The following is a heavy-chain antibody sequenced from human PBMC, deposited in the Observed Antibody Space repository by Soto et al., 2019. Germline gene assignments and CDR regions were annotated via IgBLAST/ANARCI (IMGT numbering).Heavy chain of an antibody. D-gene: IGHD2-15*01. CDR3: ARYCAGGSLCYMGV. J-gene: IGHJ6*03. CDR1: GFTFSNYG. CDR2: VNNGGSRT. Sequence: EVQLLESGGGLVQPGGSLRLSCAASGFTFSNYGMRWVRQAPGKGLEWVSSVNNGGSRTYQADSVKGRFTISRDNARNTLYLQMNALRAEDTAVYYCARYCAGGSLCYMGVWGKGTTVTVSS. V-gene: IGHV3-23*03.